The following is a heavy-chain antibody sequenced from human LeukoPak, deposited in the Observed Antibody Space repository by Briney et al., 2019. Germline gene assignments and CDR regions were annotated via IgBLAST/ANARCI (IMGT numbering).Heavy chain of an antibody. CDR3: AKDIEEQLSGVDY. J-gene: IGHJ4*02. CDR1: GFTFDDYA. V-gene: IGHV3-9*01. D-gene: IGHD6-6*01. CDR2: ISWNSGSI. Sequence: GRSLTLSCAASGFTFDDYAMHWVRQAPGKGLEWVSGISWNSGSIGYADSVKGRFTISRDNAKNSLYLQMNSLRAEDTALYYCAKDIEEQLSGVDYWGQGTLVTVSS.